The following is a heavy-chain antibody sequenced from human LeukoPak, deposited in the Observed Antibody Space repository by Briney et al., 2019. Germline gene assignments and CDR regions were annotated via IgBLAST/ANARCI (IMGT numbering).Heavy chain of an antibody. CDR2: INPNSGGT. D-gene: IGHD3-10*01. V-gene: IGHV1-2*04. CDR1: GYTFTGYY. CDR3: ARDRVYGSGSDAFDI. J-gene: IGHJ3*02. Sequence: HGASVKVSCKASGYTFTGYYMHWVRQAPGQGLEWMGWINPNSGGTNYAQKFQGWVTVTRDTSISTAYMELSRLRPDDTAVYYCARDRVYGSGSDAFDIWGQGTMVTVSS.